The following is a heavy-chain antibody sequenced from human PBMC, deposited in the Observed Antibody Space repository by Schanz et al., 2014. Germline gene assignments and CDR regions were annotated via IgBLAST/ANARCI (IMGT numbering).Heavy chain of an antibody. CDR2: IKQDGSEK. CDR3: ASDAVTSVLTPRFYY. J-gene: IGHJ4*02. D-gene: IGHD4-17*01. CDR1: GFSFSNYW. V-gene: IGHV3-7*04. Sequence: EGQLVESGGGLVQPGESLRLSCAASGFSFSNYWMSWVRQAPGKGLELVANIKQDGSEKYYVDSVKGRFTISRDNARNTLYLRMNRLRPKATAVYNCASDAVTSVLTPRFYYWGQGTLVTVSS.